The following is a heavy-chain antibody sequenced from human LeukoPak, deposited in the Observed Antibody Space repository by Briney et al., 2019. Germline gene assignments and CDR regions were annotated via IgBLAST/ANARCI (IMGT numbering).Heavy chain of an antibody. V-gene: IGHV3-30*02. CDR1: GFTFSSYG. CDR2: IRYDGSNK. J-gene: IGHJ4*02. D-gene: IGHD3-9*01. CDR3: AKDHGEIYDILTGYYSAYFDY. Sequence: GGSLRLSCAASGFTFSSYGMHWVRQAPGKGLEWVAFIRYDGSNKYYADSVKGRFTISRDNSKNTLYLQMNSLRAEDTAVYYCAKDHGEIYDILTGYYSAYFDYWGQGTLVTVSS.